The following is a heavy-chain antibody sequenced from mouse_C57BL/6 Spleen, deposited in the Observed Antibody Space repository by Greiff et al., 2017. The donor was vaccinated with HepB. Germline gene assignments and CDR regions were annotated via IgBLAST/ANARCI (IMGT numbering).Heavy chain of an antibody. V-gene: IGHV2-9-1*01. CDR1: GFSLTSYA. J-gene: IGHJ4*01. Sequence: QVQLKESGPGLVAPSQSLSITCTVSGFSLTSYAISWVRQPPGKGLEWLGVIWTGGGTNYNSALKSRLSISKDNSKSQVFLKMNSLQTDDTARYYCASGPTYYSNYYAMDYWGQGTSVTVSS. CDR2: IWTGGGT. CDR3: ASGPTYYSNYYAMDY. D-gene: IGHD2-5*01.